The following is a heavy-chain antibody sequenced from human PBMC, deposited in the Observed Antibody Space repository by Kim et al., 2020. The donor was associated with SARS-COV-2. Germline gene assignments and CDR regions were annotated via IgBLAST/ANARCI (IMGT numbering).Heavy chain of an antibody. Sequence: QGRVTITADESTSTAYMELSSLRSEDTAVYYCARENSITMVRGVIRWFDPWGQGTLVTVSS. D-gene: IGHD3-10*01. V-gene: IGHV1-69*01. J-gene: IGHJ5*02. CDR3: ARENSITMVRGVIRWFDP.